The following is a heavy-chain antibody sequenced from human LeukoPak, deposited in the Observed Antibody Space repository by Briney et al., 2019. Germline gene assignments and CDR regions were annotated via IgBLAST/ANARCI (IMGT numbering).Heavy chain of an antibody. CDR1: GFTFSSYA. V-gene: IGHV3-23*01. D-gene: IGHD3-3*01. Sequence: GGSLRLSCAASGFTFSSYAMSWVRQAPGKGLEWVSAISGSGASTYYADSVKGRFTISRDNSKNTLYLQMNSLRAEDTAVYYYAKGQARHYDFWSGTNWFDPWGQGTLVTVSS. J-gene: IGHJ5*02. CDR2: ISGSGAST. CDR3: AKGQARHYDFWSGTNWFDP.